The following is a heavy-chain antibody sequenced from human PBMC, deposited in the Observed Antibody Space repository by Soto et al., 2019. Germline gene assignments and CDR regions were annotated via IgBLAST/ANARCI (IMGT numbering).Heavy chain of an antibody. CDR1: GYIFTDHL. D-gene: IGHD3-22*01. V-gene: IGHV1-2*02. Sequence: GASVKVSCKTSGYIFTDHLIHWVRQSPGQGLQWVGWVHPDSGGTNVAQAFQDRVTMTADTSIPTAYMGLARLRPDDTAIFYCARGAQGFFPVSGIYFYFDHWGQGTPVTVSS. CDR3: ARGAQGFFPVSGIYFYFDH. J-gene: IGHJ4*02. CDR2: VHPDSGGT.